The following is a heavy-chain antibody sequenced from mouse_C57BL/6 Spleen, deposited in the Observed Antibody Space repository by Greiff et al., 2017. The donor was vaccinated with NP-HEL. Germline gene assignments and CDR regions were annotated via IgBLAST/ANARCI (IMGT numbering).Heavy chain of an antibody. CDR3: LGLGHHY. CDR1: GYTFTDYE. Sequence: VQRVESGAELVRPGASVTLSCKASGYTFTDYEMHWVKQTPVHGLEWIGAIDPETGGTAYNQKFKGKAILTADKSSSTAYMELRSLTSEDSAVYYCLGLGHHYWGQGTTLTVSS. CDR2: IDPETGGT. D-gene: IGHD4-1*01. V-gene: IGHV1-15*01. J-gene: IGHJ2*01.